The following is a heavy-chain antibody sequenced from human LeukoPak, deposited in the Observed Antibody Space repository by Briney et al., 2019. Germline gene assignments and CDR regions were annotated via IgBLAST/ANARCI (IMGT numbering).Heavy chain of an antibody. Sequence: NLGESLQICCQGSGSSFTSYWIGWVRQVPGKGLEWMWIIYPGDSDTRYSPSFQGQFTISADKSISTAYLQWSSLKASDTAMYYCARHIVPRFPPDYGDYVGYFDYWGQGTLVTVSS. CDR3: ARHIVPRFPPDYGDYVGYFDY. CDR1: GSSFTSYW. D-gene: IGHD4-17*01. V-gene: IGHV5-51*01. J-gene: IGHJ4*02. CDR2: IYPGDSDT.